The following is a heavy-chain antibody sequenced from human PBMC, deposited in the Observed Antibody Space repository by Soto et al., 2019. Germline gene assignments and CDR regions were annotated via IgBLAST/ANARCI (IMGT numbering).Heavy chain of an antibody. J-gene: IGHJ4*02. CDR2: IYYSGST. D-gene: IGHD2-15*01. CDR1: GGSISSGGYY. Sequence: QVQLQESGPGLVKPSQTLSLTCTVSGGSISSGGYYWSWIRQHPGKGLEWIGYIYYSGSTYYNPSLKSRVTISVDTSKNQFSLKLTSVTAADTAVYHCAREKGCSGRSCYLIDYWGQGTLVTVSS. CDR3: AREKGCSGRSCYLIDY. V-gene: IGHV4-31*03.